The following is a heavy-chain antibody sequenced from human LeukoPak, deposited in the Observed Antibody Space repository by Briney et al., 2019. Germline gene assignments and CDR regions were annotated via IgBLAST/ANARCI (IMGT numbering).Heavy chain of an antibody. Sequence: PGGSLRLSCAASGFTFSCYNVNWVRQAPGKGLEWVSYISRDSITTYYADSVKGRFTISRDNAKNSLYLQMNSLRDEDTAVYFCARDLLDYWGQGTLVTVSS. J-gene: IGHJ4*02. V-gene: IGHV3-48*02. CDR1: GFTFSCYN. CDR3: ARDLLDY. CDR2: ISRDSITT.